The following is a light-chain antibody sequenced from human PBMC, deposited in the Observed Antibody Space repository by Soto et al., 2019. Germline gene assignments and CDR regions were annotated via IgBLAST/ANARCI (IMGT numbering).Light chain of an antibody. CDR1: QSVSSY. J-gene: IGKJ5*01. CDR2: DAS. Sequence: EIVLTQSPATLLLSPGERATLSCRASQSVSSYLAWYQQKPGQATRLLIYDASNRATGIPARFSGSGSGTDFTLTISSLEPEDFAVYYCQQRSNWHPITFGQGTRLEIK. CDR3: QQRSNWHPIT. V-gene: IGKV3-11*01.